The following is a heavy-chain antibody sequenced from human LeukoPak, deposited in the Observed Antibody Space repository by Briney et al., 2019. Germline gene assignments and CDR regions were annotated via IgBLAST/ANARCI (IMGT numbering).Heavy chain of an antibody. V-gene: IGHV3-66*01. D-gene: IGHD5-12*01. J-gene: IGHJ4*02. CDR1: GFTFSSYA. CDR2: IYSGGST. Sequence: GGSLRLSCAASGFTFSSYAMSWVRQAPGKGLEWVSVIYSGGSTYYADSVKGRFTISRDNSKNTLYLQMNSLRAEDTAVYYCARVGNSGYDLPFDYWGQGTLVTVSS. CDR3: ARVGNSGYDLPFDY.